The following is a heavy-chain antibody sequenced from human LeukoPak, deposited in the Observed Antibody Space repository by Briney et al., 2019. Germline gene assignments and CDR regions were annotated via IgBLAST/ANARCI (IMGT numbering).Heavy chain of an antibody. D-gene: IGHD6-13*01. CDR1: GGSFSGYY. Sequence: PSETLSLTCAVYGGSFSGYYWSWIRQPPGKGLEWTGEINHSGSTNYNPSLKSRVTISVDTSKNQFSLKLSSVTAADTAVYYCARYSSSWYISDRGLDYWGQGTLVTVSS. CDR2: INHSGST. V-gene: IGHV4-34*01. J-gene: IGHJ4*02. CDR3: ARYSSSWYISDRGLDY.